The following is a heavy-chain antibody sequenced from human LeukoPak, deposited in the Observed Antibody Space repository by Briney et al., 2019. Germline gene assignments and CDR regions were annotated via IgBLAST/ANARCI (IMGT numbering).Heavy chain of an antibody. Sequence: SETLSLTCTVSGGSISSGDYYWSWIRQPPGKGLEWIGYIYYSGSTYYNPSLKSRVTISVDTSKNQFFLKLSSVTAADTAVYYCARCIAAADMEPDAFDIWGQGTMVTVSS. D-gene: IGHD6-13*01. J-gene: IGHJ3*02. CDR1: GGSISSGDYY. CDR2: IYYSGST. CDR3: ARCIAAADMEPDAFDI. V-gene: IGHV4-30-4*01.